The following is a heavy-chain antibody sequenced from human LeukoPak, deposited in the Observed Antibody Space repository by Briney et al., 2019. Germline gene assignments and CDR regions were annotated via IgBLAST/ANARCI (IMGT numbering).Heavy chain of an antibody. J-gene: IGHJ4*02. CDR1: TFTFSSYG. V-gene: IGHV3-74*01. Sequence: PGGSLRLSCAASTFTFSSYGMHWVRQAPGKGLEWVSRLNIDGSSTSYADSVKGRFTISRDNAKNTLYLQMNSLRAEDTAVYYCASFPSYWGQGTLVTVSS. CDR2: LNIDGSST. CDR3: ASFPSY.